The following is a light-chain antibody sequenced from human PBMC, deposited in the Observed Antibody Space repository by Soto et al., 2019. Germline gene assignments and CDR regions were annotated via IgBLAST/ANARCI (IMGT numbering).Light chain of an antibody. CDR3: QSYDNNFSVL. CDR2: ANN. V-gene: IGLV1-40*01. Sequence: QSVLTQPPSVSGAPGQRVTISCTGSSSNIGAGNDVHWYQHLPGTAPKLLIYANNNRPSGVPDRFSGCKSGASASLAITGLEAEDEADYYCQSYDNNFSVLFGGGTKLTVL. CDR1: SSNIGAGND. J-gene: IGLJ2*01.